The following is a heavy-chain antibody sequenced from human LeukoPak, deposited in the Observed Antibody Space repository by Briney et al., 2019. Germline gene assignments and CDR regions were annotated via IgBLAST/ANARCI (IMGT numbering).Heavy chain of an antibody. CDR1: GYSISSGYC. J-gene: IGHJ5*02. CDR3: ATDPASWFDP. Sequence: SETLSLTCAVSGYSISSGYCWGWIRQPPGKGLEWIGSINHSGSTFYNPSLKSRVTISIDTSKNQFSLKLSSVTAADTAVYYCATDPASWFDPWGQGTLVTVSS. V-gene: IGHV4-38-2*02. CDR2: INHSGST.